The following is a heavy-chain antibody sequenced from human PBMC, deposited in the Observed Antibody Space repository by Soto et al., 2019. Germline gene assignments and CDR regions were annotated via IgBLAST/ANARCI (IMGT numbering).Heavy chain of an antibody. D-gene: IGHD5-12*01. CDR2: INTGNGNT. CDR1: GITSTTYA. Sequence: QVQLVQSGAEVKKPGASVKVSCKASGITSTTYAIHWVRQAPGQGLGWMGWINTGNGNTRHSQRFRGRVSLTTDTSTSTAPMVLSSLTSEDPAGYYCARAISGYVTWGQGTLITVSS. CDR3: ARAISGYVT. V-gene: IGHV1-3*04. J-gene: IGHJ5*02.